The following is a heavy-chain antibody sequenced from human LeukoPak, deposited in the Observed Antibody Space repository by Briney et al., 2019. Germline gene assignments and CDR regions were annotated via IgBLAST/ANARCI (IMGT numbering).Heavy chain of an antibody. CDR1: GFIFSSYA. CDR2: ISGSGGST. CDR3: AKIPHREWELLHFDY. Sequence: GGSLRLSCAASGFIFSSYAMSWVRQAPGKGLEWVSAISGSGGSTYYGDSVKGRFTISRDNSRNTLYLQMNSLRADDTAVYYCAKIPHREWELLHFDYWGQGTLVTVSS. J-gene: IGHJ4*02. D-gene: IGHD1-26*01. V-gene: IGHV3-23*01.